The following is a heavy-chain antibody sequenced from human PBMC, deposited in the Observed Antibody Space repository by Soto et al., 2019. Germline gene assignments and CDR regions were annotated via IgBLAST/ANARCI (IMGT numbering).Heavy chain of an antibody. Sequence: SLTLSYAASGFNFSSYSMNSVHQAQEKGLEWVSSISSSSSYIYYADSVKGRFTISRDNAKNSLYLQMNSLRAEDTAVYYCAREPHTPMDSDAFDIWGQGTMVTVSS. D-gene: IGHD2-15*01. V-gene: IGHV3-21*01. CDR3: AREPHTPMDSDAFDI. J-gene: IGHJ3*02. CDR1: GFNFSSYS. CDR2: ISSSSSYI.